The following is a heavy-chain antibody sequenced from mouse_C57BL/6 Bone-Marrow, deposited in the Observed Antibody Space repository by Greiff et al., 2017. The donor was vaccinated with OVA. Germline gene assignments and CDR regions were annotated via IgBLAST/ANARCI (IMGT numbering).Heavy chain of an antibody. CDR3: SEDSASYYCASGLRRTPDAIDY. CDR2: GQGLEWIG. V-gene: IGHV1-87*01. Sequence: VKLQESGPELARPWASVKISCQAFYTFSRRVHFAIRATTYWMQWVKPRPGQGLEWIGAIYPGNGVTSYNQKFKGKATWTADKSSSTAYMQLSSLTSEDSASYYCASGLRRTPDAIDYWGQGTSVTVSS. J-gene: IGHJ4*01. D-gene: IGHD2-4*01. CDR1: YTFSRRVH.